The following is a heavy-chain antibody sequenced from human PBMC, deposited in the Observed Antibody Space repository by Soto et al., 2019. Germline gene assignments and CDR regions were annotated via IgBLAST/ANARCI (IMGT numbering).Heavy chain of an antibody. D-gene: IGHD3-10*01. CDR3: AKDYYYGSGSYLNAFDI. CDR2: ISWNSGSI. V-gene: IGHV3-9*01. CDR1: GFTFSSYW. J-gene: IGHJ3*02. Sequence: GGSLRLSCAASGFTFSSYWMHWVRQAPGKGLEWVSGISWNSGSIGYADSVKGRFTISRDNAKNSLYLQMNSLRAEDTALYYCAKDYYYGSGSYLNAFDIWGQGTMVTVSS.